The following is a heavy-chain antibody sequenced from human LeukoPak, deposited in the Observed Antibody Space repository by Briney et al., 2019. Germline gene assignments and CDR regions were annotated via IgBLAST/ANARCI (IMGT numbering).Heavy chain of an antibody. CDR3: ARAPYCGGDCSWYDWFDP. CDR1: GFTFSSYG. J-gene: IGHJ5*02. Sequence: PGGSLRLSCAASGFTFSSYGMSWVRQAPGKGLEWVSAISGSGGSTYYADSVKGRFTISRDNAKNSLYLQMNSLRAEDTAVYYCARAPYCGGDCSWYDWFDPWGQGTLVTVSS. CDR2: ISGSGGST. V-gene: IGHV3-23*01. D-gene: IGHD2-21*02.